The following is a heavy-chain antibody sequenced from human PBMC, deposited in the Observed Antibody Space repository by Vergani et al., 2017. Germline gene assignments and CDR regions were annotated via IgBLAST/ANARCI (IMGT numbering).Heavy chain of an antibody. D-gene: IGHD6-13*01. J-gene: IGHJ4*02. Sequence: QVQLQESGPGLVKPSETLSLTCTVSGGSISSYYWGWIRQPPGKGLEWIGSIYYSGSTYYNPSLKSRVTISVDTSKHQFSLKLSSVTAAAPAVYYCASGRIAAAGTEFDYWGQGTLVTVSS. CDR1: GGSISSYY. V-gene: IGHV4-39*01. CDR2: IYYSGST. CDR3: ASGRIAAAGTEFDY.